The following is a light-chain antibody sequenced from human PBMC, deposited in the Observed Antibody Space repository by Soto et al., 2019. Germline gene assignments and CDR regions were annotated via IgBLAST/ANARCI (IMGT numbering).Light chain of an antibody. CDR2: DVS. Sequence: QSALTQPASVSGSPGQSITISCTGTSSDVGGYNYVSWYQQHPGKAPKLMIYDVSNRPSGVSNRFSGSKSGNTASLTISGLRAGDGAFYSCSSYTSTTPPYVFGTGTRATAL. J-gene: IGLJ1*01. CDR3: SSYTSTTPPYV. V-gene: IGLV2-14*01. CDR1: SSDVGGYNY.